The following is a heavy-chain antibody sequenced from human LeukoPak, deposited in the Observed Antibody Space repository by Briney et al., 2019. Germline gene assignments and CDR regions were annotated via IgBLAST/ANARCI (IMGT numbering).Heavy chain of an antibody. Sequence: SETLSLTCTVSGGSISSYYWSWIRQPPGKGLECIGYIYYSGSTNYNPSLKSRVTISVDTSKNQFSLKLSSVTAADTAVYYCARRLLWFGEAGWFDPWGQGTLVTVSS. D-gene: IGHD3-10*01. CDR1: GGSISSYY. V-gene: IGHV4-59*01. CDR3: ARRLLWFGEAGWFDP. CDR2: IYYSGST. J-gene: IGHJ5*02.